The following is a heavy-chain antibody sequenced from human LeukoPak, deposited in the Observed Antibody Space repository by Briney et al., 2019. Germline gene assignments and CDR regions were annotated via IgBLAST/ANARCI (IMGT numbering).Heavy chain of an antibody. CDR2: IYSGGST. J-gene: IGHJ4*02. Sequence: GGSLRLSCAASGFTVSSNYMSWVRQAPGKGLEWVSVIYSGGSTYYADSVKGRFSISRDNSKNTLYLQVNSLRADDTAVYHCANSGLNRFEYWGQGALVTVSS. CDR1: GFTVSSNY. CDR3: ANSGLNRFEY. D-gene: IGHD2-15*01. V-gene: IGHV3-53*01.